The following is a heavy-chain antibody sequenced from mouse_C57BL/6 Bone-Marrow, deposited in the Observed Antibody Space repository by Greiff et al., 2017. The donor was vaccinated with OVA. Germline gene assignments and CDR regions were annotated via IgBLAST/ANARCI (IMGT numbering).Heavy chain of an antibody. J-gene: IGHJ2*01. V-gene: IGHV1-64*01. CDR3: ARWPPFDY. Sequence: VQLQQSGAELAKPGASVKLSCKASGYTFTSYWMHWVKQRPGQGLEWIGMIHPNSGSTNYNEKFKSKATLTVDKSSSTACMQLSSLTSEDSAVYYCARWPPFDYWGQGTTLTVSS. CDR2: IHPNSGST. CDR1: GYTFTSYW.